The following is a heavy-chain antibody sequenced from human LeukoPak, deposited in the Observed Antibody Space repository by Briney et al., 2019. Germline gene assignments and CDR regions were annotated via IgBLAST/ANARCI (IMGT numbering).Heavy chain of an antibody. J-gene: IGHJ5*02. D-gene: IGHD6-19*01. CDR3: AKPISGGLAVTGDWFHP. CDR1: GFIFSSKS. V-gene: IGHV3-48*01. CDR2: ISYGSGTI. Sequence: QAGGSLRFSCAASGFIFSSKSMNWVRQAPGKGLEWVSYISYGSGTIYYADSVKGRFTISRDNSKNTVYLQLNSLRAEDTAVYYCAKPISGGLAVTGDWFHPWGQGALVTVSS.